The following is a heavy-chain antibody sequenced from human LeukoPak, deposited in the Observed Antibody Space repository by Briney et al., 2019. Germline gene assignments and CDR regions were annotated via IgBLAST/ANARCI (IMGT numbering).Heavy chain of an antibody. CDR2: INSRGDVT. Sequence: PGGSLRLSCAASGFTFTYYSMSWVRQAPGKGLEWASSINSRGDVTFYTDPVKGRFTISRDNSKNTLYLQMNSLRGEDTAVYYCAKDRPNYYESNGHYYRLNGDYWGQGTLVTVSS. CDR3: AKDRPNYYESNGHYYRLNGDY. J-gene: IGHJ4*02. CDR1: GFTFTYYS. V-gene: IGHV3-23*01. D-gene: IGHD3-22*01.